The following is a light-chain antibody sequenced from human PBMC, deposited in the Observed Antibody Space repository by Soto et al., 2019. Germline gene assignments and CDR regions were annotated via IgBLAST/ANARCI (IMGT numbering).Light chain of an antibody. V-gene: IGLV2-14*01. CDR1: SSDVGGYNY. Sequence: QSALTQPDSVSGSPGQPITISRTGTSSDVGGYNYVSWYQQHPGKAPKLMIYDVSNRPSGVSNRFSGSKSGNTASLTISGLQAEDQADYYCSSYTSSSTLVVFGGGTKLTVL. CDR3: SSYTSSSTLVV. CDR2: DVS. J-gene: IGLJ2*01.